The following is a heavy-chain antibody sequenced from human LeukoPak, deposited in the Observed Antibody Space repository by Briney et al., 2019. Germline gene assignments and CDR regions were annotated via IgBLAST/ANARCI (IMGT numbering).Heavy chain of an antibody. CDR3: AREGGSGSYDAFDI. Sequence: SETLSLTCTVSGGSISTGDYYWSWLRQHPGKGLEWIGYIYYSGSTYYNPSLKSRVSISVDTSKNQFSLKLSSVTAADTAVYYCAREGGSGSYDAFDIRDQGTMVTVSS. CDR1: GGSISTGDYY. J-gene: IGHJ3*02. D-gene: IGHD3-10*01. V-gene: IGHV4-31*03. CDR2: IYYSGST.